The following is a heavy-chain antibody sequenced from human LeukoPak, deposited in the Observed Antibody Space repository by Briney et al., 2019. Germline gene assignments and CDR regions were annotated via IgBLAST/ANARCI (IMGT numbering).Heavy chain of an antibody. Sequence: DPSETLSLTCTVSGGSISNYYWSWIRQPPGKGLEWIGYIHYSGSTNYNPSLKSGVTISVDTSKNQFSLKLSSVTAADTAIYYCARGYDYGGPYYFDYWGQGTLVTVSS. J-gene: IGHJ4*02. CDR3: ARGYDYGGPYYFDY. CDR2: IHYSGST. CDR1: GGSISNYY. D-gene: IGHD4-23*01. V-gene: IGHV4-59*01.